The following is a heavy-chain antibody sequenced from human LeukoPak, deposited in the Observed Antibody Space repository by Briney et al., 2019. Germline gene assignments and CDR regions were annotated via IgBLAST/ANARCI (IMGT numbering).Heavy chain of an antibody. Sequence: GGSLRLSCAASGFSFSNDWMCWVRQAPGKGLEWVANINQDESKKYYVDSVKGRFTISRDNAKNSLYLQMSSLRAEDTAVYYCARDHAYRTGYWGQGTLVTVSS. CDR3: ARDHAYRTGY. CDR1: GFSFSNDW. D-gene: IGHD2-2*01. V-gene: IGHV3-7*01. J-gene: IGHJ4*02. CDR2: INQDESKK.